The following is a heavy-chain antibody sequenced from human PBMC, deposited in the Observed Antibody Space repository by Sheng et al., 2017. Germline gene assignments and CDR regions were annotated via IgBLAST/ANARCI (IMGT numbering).Heavy chain of an antibody. CDR1: GFIVSSHH. Sequence: EVQLVETGGGLIQPGGSLRLSCAASGFIVSSHHMNWVRQAPGKGLEWVSIFYTGGNTNYADSVKGRFTVSRDDSKNTLYLQMNSLRAEDTAVYYCARELLPSGSFDYWGQGTLVTVSS. D-gene: IGHD3-22*01. CDR3: ARELLPSGSFDY. V-gene: IGHV3-53*02. J-gene: IGHJ4*02. CDR2: FYTGGNT.